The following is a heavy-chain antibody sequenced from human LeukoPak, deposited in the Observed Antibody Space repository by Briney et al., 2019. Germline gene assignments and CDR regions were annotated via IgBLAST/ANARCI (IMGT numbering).Heavy chain of an antibody. D-gene: IGHD6-13*01. CDR2: IYYSGST. Sequence: SETLSLTCTVSGGSISSSSYYWGWIRRPPGRGLEWIGSIYYSGSTYYNPSLKSRVTISIDTSKNQFSLKLSSVTAADTAVYYCARPHSGSWYASWGRGTLVTVSS. CDR1: GGSISSSSYY. CDR3: ARPHSGSWYAS. V-gene: IGHV4-39*01. J-gene: IGHJ5*02.